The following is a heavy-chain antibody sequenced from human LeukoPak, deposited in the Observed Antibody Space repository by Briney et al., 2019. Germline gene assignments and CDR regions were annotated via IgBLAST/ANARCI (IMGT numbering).Heavy chain of an antibody. CDR2: ISSSSGYT. CDR1: GFTVSSKY. J-gene: IGHJ4*02. Sequence: GGSLRLSCAASGFTVSSKYMSWVRQAPGKGLEWVSSISSSSGYTYYADSVKGRFTISRDNAKKSLYLQMNSLRAEDTAVYYCATDLGHSYGYYLDYWGQGTLVTVSS. V-gene: IGHV3-21*01. CDR3: ATDLGHSYGYYLDY. D-gene: IGHD5-18*01.